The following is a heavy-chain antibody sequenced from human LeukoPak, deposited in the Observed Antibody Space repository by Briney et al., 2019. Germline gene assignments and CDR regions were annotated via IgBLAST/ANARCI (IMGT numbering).Heavy chain of an antibody. CDR3: ARNRSVTATPGFDH. J-gene: IGHJ4*02. CDR1: GYSIRSGDY. D-gene: IGHD2-21*02. CDR2: IYHSGST. V-gene: IGHV4-38-2*01. Sequence: PSETLSLTCAVSGYSIRSGDYWGWIRQSPGKGLEWIGSIYHSGSTHYNPSLKSRVTISVDTSKSPFSLMLSSVTAADTAVYYCARNRSVTATPGFDHWGQGTLVTVSS.